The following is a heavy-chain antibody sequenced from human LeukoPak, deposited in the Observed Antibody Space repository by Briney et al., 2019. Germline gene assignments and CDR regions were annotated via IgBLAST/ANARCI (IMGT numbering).Heavy chain of an antibody. CDR1: GFTFTTYV. CDR2: INTNGGST. J-gene: IGHJ4*02. Sequence: GSLRLSCSASGFTFTTYVMHWVRQAPGKGLEHVSTINTNGGSTYYADSVKGRFTISRDNSKNTLYLQMNSLRAEDTAVYYCAKDRAYYDFWSGQEGNTDDYWGQGTLVTVSS. V-gene: IGHV3-64*04. CDR3: AKDRAYYDFWSGQEGNTDDY. D-gene: IGHD3-3*01.